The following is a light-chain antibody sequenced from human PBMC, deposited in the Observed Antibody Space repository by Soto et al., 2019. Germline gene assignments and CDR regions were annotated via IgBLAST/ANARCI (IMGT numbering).Light chain of an antibody. CDR1: NIGSKS. CDR2: DDS. Sequence: SYELTQPPSVSVAPGQTARITCGGNNIGSKSVHWYQQKPSQAPVLVVYDDSDRPSGIPERFSGSNSGNTATLTISRVEAGDEADYYCQVWDSSSLDVFGTGTKLTVL. J-gene: IGLJ1*01. CDR3: QVWDSSSLDV. V-gene: IGLV3-21*02.